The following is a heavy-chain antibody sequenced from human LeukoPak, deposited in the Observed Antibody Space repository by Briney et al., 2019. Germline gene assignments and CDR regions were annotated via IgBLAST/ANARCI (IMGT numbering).Heavy chain of an antibody. CDR3: ARDLILGSGSLDY. CDR1: GFTLTNSW. Sequence: GGSLRLSCTASGFTLTNSWMHWVRQAPGKGLVWVSRIRGDGFDTGYADSVKGRFTISRDNAKNTLYLQMNSLTADDTAVYYSARDLILGSGSLDYWGQGTLVTVSS. D-gene: IGHD3-10*01. CDR2: IRGDGFDT. V-gene: IGHV3-74*01. J-gene: IGHJ4*02.